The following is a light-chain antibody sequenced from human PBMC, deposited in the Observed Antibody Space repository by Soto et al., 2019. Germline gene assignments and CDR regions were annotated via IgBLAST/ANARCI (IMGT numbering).Light chain of an antibody. Sequence: LSASVGDRVTITCQASQDIGNFLSWYQQKPGKVPKLLIFDASNLETGVPSRFSGSGSGTDFTFTISSLQPEDIATYYCQQYDNLPLTFGGGTKVDIK. J-gene: IGKJ4*01. CDR2: DAS. V-gene: IGKV1-33*01. CDR3: QQYDNLPLT. CDR1: QDIGNF.